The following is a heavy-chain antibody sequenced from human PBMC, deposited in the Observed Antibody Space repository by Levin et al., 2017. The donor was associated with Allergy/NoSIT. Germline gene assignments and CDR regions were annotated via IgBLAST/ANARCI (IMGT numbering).Heavy chain of an antibody. J-gene: IGHJ6*03. Sequence: PSETLSLTCTVSGGSISRSYHYWGWIRQPPGTGLDWIGSIYYSGSTNYNPSLKSRVTISVDTFKNQFSLKLNSVTAADTAVYYCVRAAVAGDSYMDVWGKGTTVTISS. CDR2: IYYSGST. CDR1: GGSISRSYHY. V-gene: IGHV4-39*01. CDR3: VRAAVAGDSYMDV. D-gene: IGHD6-19*01.